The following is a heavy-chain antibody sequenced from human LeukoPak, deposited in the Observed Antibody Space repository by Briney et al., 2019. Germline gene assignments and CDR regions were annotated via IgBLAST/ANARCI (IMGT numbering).Heavy chain of an antibody. D-gene: IGHD6-13*01. CDR3: ARHSSAYNSSPMIY. V-gene: IGHV5-51*01. Sequence: GESLKISCKASGYSFTNYWIGWVRQMPGKGLEWMGIIYPGDSDTRYSPSFQGPVTISADKSITTAYLQWSSLKASDTALYYCARHSSAYNSSPMIYWGQGTLVTVSS. CDR1: GYSFTNYW. CDR2: IYPGDSDT. J-gene: IGHJ4*02.